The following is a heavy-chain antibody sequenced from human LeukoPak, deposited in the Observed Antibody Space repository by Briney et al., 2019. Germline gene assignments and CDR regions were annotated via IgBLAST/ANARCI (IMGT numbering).Heavy chain of an antibody. V-gene: IGHV1-69*05. D-gene: IGHD5-18*01. CDR3: ARAGGYSYGYRGYYYCMDV. CDR1: GGTFGSYA. CDR2: IIPIFGTA. Sequence: GSSVKVSCKASGGTFGSYAISWVRQAPGQGLEWMGGIIPIFGTANYAQKFQGRVTITTDESTSTAYMELSSLRSEDTAVYYCARAGGYSYGYRGYYYCMDVWGKGTTVTVSS. J-gene: IGHJ6*03.